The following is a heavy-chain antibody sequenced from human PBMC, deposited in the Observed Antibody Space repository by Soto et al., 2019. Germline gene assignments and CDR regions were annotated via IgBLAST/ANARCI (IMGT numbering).Heavy chain of an antibody. D-gene: IGHD6-19*01. J-gene: IGHJ4*02. CDR3: ARAGGLGAVAVDY. Sequence: SETLCLPCAVSGGSISSGGYSWSWIRQPPGKGLEWIGYIYHSGSTYYNPSLKSRVTISVDRSKNQFSLKLSSVTAADTAVYYCARAGGLGAVAVDYWGQGTLVTVSS. CDR1: GGSISSGGYS. CDR2: IYHSGST. V-gene: IGHV4-30-2*01.